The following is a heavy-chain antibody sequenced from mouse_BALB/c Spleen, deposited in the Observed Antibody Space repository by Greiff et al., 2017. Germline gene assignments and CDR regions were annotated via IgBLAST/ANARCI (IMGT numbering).Heavy chain of an antibody. CDR3: IYGSSSAMDY. D-gene: IGHD1-1*01. CDR1: GFNIKDYY. CDR2: IDPENGDT. Sequence: VQLQQSGAELVRSGASVKLSCTASGFNIKDYYMHWVKQRPEQGLEWIGWIDPENGDTEYAPKFQGKATMTADTSSNTAYLQLSSLTSEDTAVYYCIYGSSSAMDYGGQGTSVTVPS. V-gene: IGHV14-4*02. J-gene: IGHJ4*01.